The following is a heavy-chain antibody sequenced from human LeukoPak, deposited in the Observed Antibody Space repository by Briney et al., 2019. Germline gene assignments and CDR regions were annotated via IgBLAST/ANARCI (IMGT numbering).Heavy chain of an antibody. Sequence: PGRSLRLSCAASGFTFSSYAMHWVRQAPGKGLEWVAVISYDGSNKYHADSVKGRFTISRDNSKNTLYLQMNSLRAEDTAVYYCARGSYGSGSYEGPFDYWGQGTLVTVSS. CDR1: GFTFSSYA. CDR2: ISYDGSNK. V-gene: IGHV3-30-3*01. J-gene: IGHJ4*02. CDR3: ARGSYGSGSYEGPFDY. D-gene: IGHD3-10*01.